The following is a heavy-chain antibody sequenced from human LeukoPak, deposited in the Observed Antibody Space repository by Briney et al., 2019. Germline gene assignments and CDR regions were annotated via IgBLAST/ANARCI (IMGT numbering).Heavy chain of an antibody. CDR1: GFTFSSYA. V-gene: IGHV3-64*01. J-gene: IGHJ5*02. CDR3: ASDSGGRELLMGNWFDP. Sequence: PGGSLRLSCAASGFTFSSYAMHWVRQAPGKGLEYVSAISSNGGSTYYANSVKGRFTISRDNSKNTLYLQMGSLRAEDMAVYYCASDSGGRELLMGNWFDPWGQGTLVTVSS. D-gene: IGHD3-10*01. CDR2: ISSNGGST.